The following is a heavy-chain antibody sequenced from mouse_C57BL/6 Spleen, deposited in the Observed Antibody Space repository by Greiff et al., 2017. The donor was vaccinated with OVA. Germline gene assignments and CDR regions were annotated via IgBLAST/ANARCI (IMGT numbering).Heavy chain of an antibody. CDR2: ISYDGSN. CDR1: GYSITSGYY. J-gene: IGHJ3*01. V-gene: IGHV3-6*01. D-gene: IGHD4-1*01. CDR3: ARGERLGREFAY. Sequence: ESGPGLVKPSQSLSLTCSVTGYSITSGYYWNWIRQFPGNKLEWMGYISYDGSNNYNPSLKNRISITRDTSKNQFFLKLNSVTTEDTATYYCARGERLGREFAYWGQGTLVTVSA.